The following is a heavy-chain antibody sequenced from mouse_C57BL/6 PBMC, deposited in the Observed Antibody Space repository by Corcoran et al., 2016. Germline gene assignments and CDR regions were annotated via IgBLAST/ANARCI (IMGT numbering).Heavy chain of an antibody. J-gene: IGHJ3*01. D-gene: IGHD2-4*01. Sequence: QVQLQQSGPELVKPGASVKISCTASGYTFTDYYITWVKQRPGQGLEWIGWIFPGSGSTYYNEKFKGKATLTVDKSSSTAYMLLSSLTSEDSAVYFCARLRSTMIRGWFAYWGQGTLVTVSA. CDR1: GYTFTDYY. V-gene: IGHV1-75*01. CDR2: IFPGSGST. CDR3: ARLRSTMIRGWFAY.